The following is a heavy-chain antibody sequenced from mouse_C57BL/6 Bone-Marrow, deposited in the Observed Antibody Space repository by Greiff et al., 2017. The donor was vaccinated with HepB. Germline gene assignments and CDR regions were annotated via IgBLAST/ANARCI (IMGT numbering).Heavy chain of an antibody. V-gene: IGHV1-81*01. CDR1: GSTFTSYG. CDR3: ARGAYYVSSSDAMDY. D-gene: IGHD1-1*01. CDR2: ISPRSGNT. Sequence: QVQLQQSGAELARPGASVKLSCKASGSTFTSYGISWVKPRTGQGLEWIGEISPRSGNTYSNEKFKGKATLTADKSSSTAYRELRSLTSEDSAVYFCARGAYYVSSSDAMDYWGQGTSATVSS. J-gene: IGHJ4*01.